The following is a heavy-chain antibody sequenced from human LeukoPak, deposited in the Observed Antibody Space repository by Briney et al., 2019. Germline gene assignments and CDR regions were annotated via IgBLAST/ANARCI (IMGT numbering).Heavy chain of an antibody. CDR1: GFTFSSYG. V-gene: IGHV3-7*01. CDR3: ATIGGKRDFHY. J-gene: IGHJ4*02. Sequence: GGSLRLSCVASGFTFSSYGMHWVRQAPGKGLEWVANIKQVGSEKYYVDSVKGRFTISRDKAMNSLSMQMNSLRAEETAVYYCATIGGKRDFHYWGQGTLVTVSS. CDR2: IKQVGSEK. D-gene: IGHD3-16*01.